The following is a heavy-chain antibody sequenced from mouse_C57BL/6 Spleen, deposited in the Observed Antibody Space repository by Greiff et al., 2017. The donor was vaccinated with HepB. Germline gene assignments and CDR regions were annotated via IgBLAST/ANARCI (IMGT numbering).Heavy chain of an antibody. J-gene: IGHJ4*01. D-gene: IGHD1-1*01. Sequence: EVQLVESGGDLVKPGGSLKLSCAASGFTFSSYGMSWVRQTPDKRLEWVATISSGGSYTYYPDSVKGRFTISRDNAKNTLYLQMSSLNSEDTAMYYCARHSTVVAFYYAMDYWGQGTSVTVSS. CDR3: ARHSTVVAFYYAMDY. CDR2: ISSGGSYT. V-gene: IGHV5-6*01. CDR1: GFTFSSYG.